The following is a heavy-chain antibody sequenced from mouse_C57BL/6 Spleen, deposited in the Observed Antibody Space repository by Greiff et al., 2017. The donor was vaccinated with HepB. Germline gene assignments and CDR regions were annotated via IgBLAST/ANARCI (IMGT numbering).Heavy chain of an antibody. CDR2: IRNKANGYTT. CDR3: ASPQLGGYFDY. V-gene: IGHV7-3*01. Sequence: DVQLVESGGGLVQPGGSLSLSCAASGFTFTDYYMSWVRQPPGKALEWLGFIRNKANGYTTEYSASVKGRFTISRDNSQSILYLQMNALRAEDSATYYCASPQLGGYFDYGGKGTTLTVSS. D-gene: IGHD4-1*02. J-gene: IGHJ2*01. CDR1: GFTFTDYY.